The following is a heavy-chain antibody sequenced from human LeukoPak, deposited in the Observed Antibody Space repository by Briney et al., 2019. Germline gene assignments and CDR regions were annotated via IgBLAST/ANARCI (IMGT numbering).Heavy chain of an antibody. CDR1: GGSFSGYY. D-gene: IGHD2-2*01. CDR2: INHSGST. J-gene: IGHJ4*02. V-gene: IGHV4-34*01. Sequence: PSETLSLTCAVYGGSFSGYYWSWIRQPPGKGLEWIGEINHSGSTNYNPSLKSRVTTSVDTSKNQFSLKLSSVTAADTAVYYCASMGYCSSTSCYAVRDWGQGTLVTVSS. CDR3: ASMGYCSSTSCYAVRD.